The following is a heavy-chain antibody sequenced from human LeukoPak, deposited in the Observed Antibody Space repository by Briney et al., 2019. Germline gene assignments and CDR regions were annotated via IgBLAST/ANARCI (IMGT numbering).Heavy chain of an antibody. Sequence: ASVKVSCKASEYTFTSYYMHWVRQAPGQGLEWMGIINPSGGSTSYAQKFQGRVTMTRDTSTSTVYMELSSLRSEDTAVYYCATERPGTIFGVVPFDYWGQGTLVTVSS. CDR3: ATERPGTIFGVVPFDY. CDR1: EYTFTSYY. J-gene: IGHJ4*02. D-gene: IGHD3-3*01. CDR2: INPSGGST. V-gene: IGHV1-46*01.